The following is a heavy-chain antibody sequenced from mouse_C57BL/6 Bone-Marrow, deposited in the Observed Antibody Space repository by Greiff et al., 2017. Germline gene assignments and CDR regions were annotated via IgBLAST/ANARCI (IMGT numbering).Heavy chain of an antibody. J-gene: IGHJ2*01. Sequence: EVMLVESGGDLVKPGGSLKLSCAASGFTFSSYGMSWVRQTPDKRLEWVATISSGGSSTYYPDSVKGRFTISRDNAKNTLYLQMSSLTSEDTAMYYCARTAQATPHVDYWGQGTTLTVSS. V-gene: IGHV5-6*01. CDR3: ARTAQATPHVDY. CDR2: ISSGGSST. D-gene: IGHD3-2*02. CDR1: GFTFSSYG.